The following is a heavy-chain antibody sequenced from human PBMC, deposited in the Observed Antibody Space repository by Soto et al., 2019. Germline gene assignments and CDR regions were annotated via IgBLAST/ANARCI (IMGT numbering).Heavy chain of an antibody. CDR3: ARENDDFWSGYYKGEIDY. Sequence: EVQLVESGGGLVQPGGSLRLSCAASGFTFSSYSMNWVRQAPGQGLEWVSYISSSSSTLYYADSVKGRFTISRDNAKNSLYLQMNRLRDEDTAVYYGARENDDFWSGYYKGEIDYWGQGTLVTVSS. D-gene: IGHD3-3*01. CDR2: ISSSSSTL. CDR1: GFTFSSYS. J-gene: IGHJ4*02. V-gene: IGHV3-48*02.